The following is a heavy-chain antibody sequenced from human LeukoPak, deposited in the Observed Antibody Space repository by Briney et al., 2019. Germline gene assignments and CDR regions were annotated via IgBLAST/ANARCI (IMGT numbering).Heavy chain of an antibody. J-gene: IGHJ6*03. CDR3: ARGFGGYYYYMDV. Sequence: SVKVSCKASGGTFSSYAISWVRQAPGQGLEWMGGIIPIFGSANYAQKFQGRVTITTDESTSTAYLELSSLRSEDTAVYFCARGFGGYYYYMDVWGKGTTVTVSS. CDR1: GGTFSSYA. D-gene: IGHD3-10*01. CDR2: IIPIFGSA. V-gene: IGHV1-69*05.